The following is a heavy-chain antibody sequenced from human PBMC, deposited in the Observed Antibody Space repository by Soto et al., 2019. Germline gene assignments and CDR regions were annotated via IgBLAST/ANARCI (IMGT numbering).Heavy chain of an antibody. CDR2: IYYSGST. CDR1: GGSISSYY. V-gene: IGHV4-59*08. CDR3: ARHANDYIWGSYPDY. Sequence: TSETLSLTCTVSGGSISSYYWSWIRQPPGKGLERIGYIYYSGSTNYNPSLKSRVTISVDTSKNQFSLKLSSVTAADTAVYYCARHANDYIWGSYPDYWGQGTLVTVSS. J-gene: IGHJ4*02. D-gene: IGHD3-16*01.